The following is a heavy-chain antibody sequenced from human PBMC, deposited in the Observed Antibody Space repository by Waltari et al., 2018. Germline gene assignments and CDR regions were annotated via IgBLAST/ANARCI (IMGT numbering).Heavy chain of an antibody. CDR3: AKDSLYSSGWPDGFDV. V-gene: IGHV3-23*01. CDR2: ISATGGTT. Sequence: EVQLLESGGGVVHPGGSLRLSCAAAGFTFVSSAMFWVRQAPGKGLEWVSAISATGGTTYYRDSVKGRFTISRDNSKNTVYLQMNSPGVEDTAIYYCAKDSLYSSGWPDGFDVWGQGTKVTVSS. J-gene: IGHJ3*01. D-gene: IGHD6-19*01. CDR1: GFTFVSSA.